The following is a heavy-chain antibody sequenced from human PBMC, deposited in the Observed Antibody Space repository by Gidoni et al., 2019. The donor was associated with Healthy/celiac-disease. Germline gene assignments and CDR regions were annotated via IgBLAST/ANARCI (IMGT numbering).Heavy chain of an antibody. CDR2: ISYDGSNK. D-gene: IGHD2-2*01. V-gene: IGHV3-30*18. Sequence: QVQLVESGGGVVQPGQSLRLSCAASGFTFSSYGMHWVRQAPGKGLEWVAVISYDGSNKYYADSVKGRFTISRDNSKNTLYLQMNSLRAEDTAVYYCAKVPGYCSSTSCPNWFDPWGQGTLVTVSS. CDR3: AKVPGYCSSTSCPNWFDP. CDR1: GFTFSSYG. J-gene: IGHJ5*02.